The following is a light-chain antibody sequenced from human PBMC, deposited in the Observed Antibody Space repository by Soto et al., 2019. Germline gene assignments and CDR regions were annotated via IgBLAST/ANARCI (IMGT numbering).Light chain of an antibody. V-gene: IGLV2-23*02. CDR1: SRDVGSYNL. CDR2: EVS. CDR3: CSYAGSSTFYVV. Sequence: QSALTQPASVSGSPGQSITISCTGTSRDVGSYNLVSWYQQHPGKAPKLMIYEVSKRPSGVSNRFSGSKSGNTASLTISGRQAEDEADYYCCSYAGSSTFYVVFGGGTKLTVL. J-gene: IGLJ2*01.